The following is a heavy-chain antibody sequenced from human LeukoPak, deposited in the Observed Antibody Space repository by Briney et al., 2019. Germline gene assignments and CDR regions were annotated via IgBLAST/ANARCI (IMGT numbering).Heavy chain of an antibody. V-gene: IGHV1-69*04. Sequence: GASVKVSCKASGGTFSSYAISWVRQAPGQGLEWMGRIIPILGIANYAQKFQGRVTITADKSTSTAYMELSGLRSEDTAVYYCARSSYGSGIHEVGSDYWGQGTLVTVSS. CDR2: IIPILGIA. CDR3: ARSSYGSGIHEVGSDY. CDR1: GGTFSSYA. D-gene: IGHD3-10*01. J-gene: IGHJ4*02.